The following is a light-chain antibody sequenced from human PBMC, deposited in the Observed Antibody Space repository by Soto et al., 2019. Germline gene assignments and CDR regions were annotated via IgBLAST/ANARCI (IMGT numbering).Light chain of an antibody. Sequence: EIVLTQSPCTLSLSPGERASLSCRASQSVGSYLAWYQQQPGQAPRLLINDASHRAAGIPARFSGSGSGTDFTLSISSLETEDFAVYYCKQRSNWPPTFGQGTRLEIK. CDR1: QSVGSY. V-gene: IGKV3-11*01. J-gene: IGKJ5*01. CDR3: KQRSNWPPT. CDR2: DAS.